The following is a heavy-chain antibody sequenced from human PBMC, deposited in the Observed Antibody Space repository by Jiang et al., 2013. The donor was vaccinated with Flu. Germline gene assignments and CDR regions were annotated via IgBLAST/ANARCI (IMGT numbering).Heavy chain of an antibody. CDR3: ANGWGGAPANFYYYGMDV. CDR2: ISYDGSNK. CDR1: GFTFSAYG. V-gene: IGHV3-30*18. J-gene: IGHJ6*02. D-gene: IGHD3-10*01. Sequence: VQLVESGGGVVQPGRSLRLSCAASGFTFSAYGLHWVRQAPGKGLEWVAVISYDGSNKYYAESVKGRFTISRDNFENMLYLQMNSLRPDDTAVYYCANGWGGAPANFYYYGMDVWGQGTTVTVSS.